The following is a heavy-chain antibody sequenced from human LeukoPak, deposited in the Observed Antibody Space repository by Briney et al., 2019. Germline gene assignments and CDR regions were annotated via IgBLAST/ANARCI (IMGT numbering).Heavy chain of an antibody. CDR2: ISSTSSYI. D-gene: IGHD5-24*01. CDR1: GFTFRSYV. Sequence: GGSLRLSCSASGFTFRSYVMHWVRQAPGKGLEWVSSISSTSSYIYYADSVKGRFTISRDNAKNSLFLQMNSLRAEDTAVYYCARDPLEGSWYFDLWGRGTLVTVSS. V-gene: IGHV3-21*01. CDR3: ARDPLEGSWYFDL. J-gene: IGHJ2*01.